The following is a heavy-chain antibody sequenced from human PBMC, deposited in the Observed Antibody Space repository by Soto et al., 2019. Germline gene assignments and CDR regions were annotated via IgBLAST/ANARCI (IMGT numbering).Heavy chain of an antibody. Sequence: GGPLRLSCAASGFTFSSYVMHWVRQAPGKGLEYVSVISSNGGSTYYADSVKGRFTISRDNSKNTLYLQMSSLRAEDTAVYYCVKDWPEIAAAGICDAFDIWGQGTMVTVSS. CDR2: ISSNGGST. CDR1: GFTFSSYV. J-gene: IGHJ3*02. V-gene: IGHV3-64D*08. CDR3: VKDWPEIAAAGICDAFDI. D-gene: IGHD6-13*01.